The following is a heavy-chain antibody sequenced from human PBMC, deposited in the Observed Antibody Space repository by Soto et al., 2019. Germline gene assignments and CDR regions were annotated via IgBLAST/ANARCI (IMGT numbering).Heavy chain of an antibody. Sequence: GGSLRLSCAASGFTFSSYSKNWVRQAPGKGLEWVSSISSSSSYIYYADSVKGRFTISRDNAKNSLYLQMDSLRAEDTAVYYCARVSSSGWYVDLDYWGQGTLVTVSS. V-gene: IGHV3-21*01. CDR2: ISSSSSYI. D-gene: IGHD6-19*01. CDR3: ARVSSSGWYVDLDY. CDR1: GFTFSSYS. J-gene: IGHJ4*02.